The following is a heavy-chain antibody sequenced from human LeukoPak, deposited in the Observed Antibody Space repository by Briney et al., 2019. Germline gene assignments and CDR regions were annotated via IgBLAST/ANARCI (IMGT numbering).Heavy chain of an antibody. J-gene: IGHJ4*02. Sequence: GRSLRLSCAASGFTFSSYAMLWVRQAPGKGLEWVAVISYDGSNKYYADSVKGRFTISRDNSKNTLYLQMNSLRAEDTAVYYCARGKFFAIAAAGTVDYWGQGTLVTVSS. V-gene: IGHV3-30-3*01. CDR2: ISYDGSNK. CDR3: ARGKFFAIAAAGTVDY. CDR1: GFTFSSYA. D-gene: IGHD6-13*01.